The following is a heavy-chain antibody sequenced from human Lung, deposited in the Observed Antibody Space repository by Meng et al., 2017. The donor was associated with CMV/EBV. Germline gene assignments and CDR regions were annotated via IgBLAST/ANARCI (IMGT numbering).Heavy chain of an antibody. V-gene: IGHV3-74*01. CDR1: GFTLRSYW. CDR3: ARGLEENLGWEMGY. J-gene: IGHJ4*02. D-gene: IGHD1-26*01. Sequence: EVQLVESGGGLVQPGXXXXLCCTVSGFTLRSYWMHWVRQAPGKGQKWVSRIHVDGRGISDADSVKGRFTISKDDARNSLHLQMNSLRVEDTAVYYCARGLEENLGWEMGYWGQGTRVTVSS. CDR2: IHVDGRGI.